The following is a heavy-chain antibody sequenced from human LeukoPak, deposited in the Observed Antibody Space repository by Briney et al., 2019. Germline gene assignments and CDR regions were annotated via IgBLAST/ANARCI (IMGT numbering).Heavy chain of an antibody. V-gene: IGHV1-69*13. CDR2: IIPIFGTG. CDR1: GGTFSRYA. J-gene: IGHJ4*02. CDR3: AREGGDYYDSSSYHRGLLDY. D-gene: IGHD3-22*01. Sequence: ASVTVSCKASGGTFSRYAISWVRQAPGQGLEWMGGIIPIFGTGNYAQKFQGRVTITADESTSTAYMELSSLRSEDTAVYYCAREGGDYYDSSSYHRGLLDYWGQGTLVTVSS.